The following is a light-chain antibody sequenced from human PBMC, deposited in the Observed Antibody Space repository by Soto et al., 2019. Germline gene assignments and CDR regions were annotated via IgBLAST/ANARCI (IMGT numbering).Light chain of an antibody. CDR1: QSVGSNY. CDR3: QQYNSWPPIT. CDR2: GAS. Sequence: EIVLTQSPGTLSLSPGERATLSCRASQSVGSNYLAWYQQRPGQPPNLLIFGASHRAPDIPDRFSGSGSGTDFTLTISSLQSEDFAVYYCQQYNSWPPITFGRGTRLEIK. V-gene: IGKV3-20*01. J-gene: IGKJ5*01.